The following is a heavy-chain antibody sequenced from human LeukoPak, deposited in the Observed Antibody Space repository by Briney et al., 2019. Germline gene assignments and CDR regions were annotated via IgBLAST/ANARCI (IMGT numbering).Heavy chain of an antibody. D-gene: IGHD3-10*01. CDR2: INHSGST. V-gene: IGHV4-34*01. J-gene: IGHJ4*02. CDR3: ARGHYGSGLFDY. Sequence: SETLSLTCAVYGGSFSGYYWSWIRQPPGKGLEWIGEINHSGSTNYNPSLKSQVTISVDTSKNQFSLKLSSVTAADTAVYYCARGHYGSGLFDYWGQGTLVTVSS. CDR1: GGSFSGYY.